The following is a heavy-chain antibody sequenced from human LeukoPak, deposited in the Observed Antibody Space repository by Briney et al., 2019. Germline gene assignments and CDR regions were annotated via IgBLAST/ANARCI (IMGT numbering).Heavy chain of an antibody. J-gene: IGHJ4*02. CDR1: GFTVSSNY. V-gene: IGHV3-66*01. CDR3: ARGPNYYDSSGYHT. CDR2: IYSDGST. Sequence: GGSLRLSCAASGFTVSSNYMSWVRQAPGKGLEWVSVIYSDGSTYYADSVKGRFTISRDNSKNTLYLQMNSLRAEDTAVYYCARGPNYYDSSGYHTWGQGTLVTVSS. D-gene: IGHD3-22*01.